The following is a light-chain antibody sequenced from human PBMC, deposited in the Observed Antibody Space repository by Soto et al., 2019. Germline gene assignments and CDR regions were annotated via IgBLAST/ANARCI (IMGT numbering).Light chain of an antibody. V-gene: IGKV1-5*01. Sequence: DIQMTQSPSTLSASVGDRVTITCRASQSISRSLAWYQQKPGKAPSLLIYDASSLEGGVPSRFSGSGFGTEFTLTITNLPLADFATYYGQQYSDFLISFGPGTSVDFK. J-gene: IGKJ3*01. CDR2: DAS. CDR3: QQYSDFLIS. CDR1: QSISRS.